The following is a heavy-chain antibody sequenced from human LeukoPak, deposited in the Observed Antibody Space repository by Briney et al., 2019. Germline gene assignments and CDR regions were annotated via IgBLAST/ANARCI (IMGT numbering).Heavy chain of an antibody. V-gene: IGHV4-39*01. CDR3: ARQRADYYYYYVDV. Sequence: PPETLSLTCTVSGVSINTANYYWGWLRQPPGKGLEWIGSIYYSETTYDNPSLKSRVTISIETSKNQFSLSLRSVTASDTAVYYCARQRADYYYYYVDVWGEGTTVAVS. CDR1: GVSINTANYY. J-gene: IGHJ6*03. CDR2: IYYSETT.